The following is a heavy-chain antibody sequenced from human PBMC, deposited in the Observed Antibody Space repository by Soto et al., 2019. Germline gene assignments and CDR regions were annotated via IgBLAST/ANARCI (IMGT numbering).Heavy chain of an antibody. D-gene: IGHD3-3*01. Sequence: ASVKVSCKASGYTFTSYAMHWVRQAPGQRLEWMGWINASSGNTKYSQKFQGRVTITRDTSTSTVYMELSSLRSEDTAVYYCARARPLMGYDFWSGYYTPYYYYGMDVWGQGTTVTVSS. J-gene: IGHJ6*02. CDR1: GYTFTSYA. CDR2: INASSGNT. CDR3: ARARPLMGYDFWSGYYTPYYYYGMDV. V-gene: IGHV1-3*01.